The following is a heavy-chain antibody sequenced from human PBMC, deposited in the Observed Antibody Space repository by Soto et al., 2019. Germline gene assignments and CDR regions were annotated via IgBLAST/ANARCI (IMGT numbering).Heavy chain of an antibody. CDR1: GFTFSSYA. CDR2: ISYDGSNK. V-gene: IGHV3-30-3*01. J-gene: IGHJ4*02. CDR3: ARDLSHYDGSGYY. Sequence: GGSLRLSCAASGFTFSSYAMHWVRQAPGKGLEWVAVISYDGSNKYYADSVKGRFTISRDNSKNTLYLQMNSLRAEDTAVYYCARDLSHYDGSGYYWGQGTLVTVSS. D-gene: IGHD3-22*01.